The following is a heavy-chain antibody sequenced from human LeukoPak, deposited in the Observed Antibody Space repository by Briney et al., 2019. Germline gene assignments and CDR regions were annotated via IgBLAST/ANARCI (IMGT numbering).Heavy chain of an antibody. D-gene: IGHD2-2*01. V-gene: IGHV4-61*02. CDR2: IYTSGST. Sequence: SQTLSLTCTVSGGSISSGSYYWSWIRQPAGKGLEWIGRIYTSGSTNYNPSLKSRVTISVDTSKNQFSLKLSSVTAADTAVYYCARGPAATIDYWGQGTLVTVSS. CDR1: GGSISSGSYY. J-gene: IGHJ4*02. CDR3: ARGPAATIDY.